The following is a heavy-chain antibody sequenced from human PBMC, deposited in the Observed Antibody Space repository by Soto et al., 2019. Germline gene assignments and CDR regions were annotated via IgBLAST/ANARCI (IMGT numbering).Heavy chain of an antibody. CDR1: GGSITDYY. V-gene: IGHV4-59*01. J-gene: IGHJ4*02. D-gene: IGHD3-10*01. Sequence: SETLSLTCNVSGGSITDYYWSWIRQPPGKGLEWIGYIYDSGTTNYKPSLESRVTISVDTSKNQFSLTLTSVTAADTAVYYCARARVGRGRYFDYWGQGAQVTVSS. CDR3: ARARVGRGRYFDY. CDR2: IYDSGTT.